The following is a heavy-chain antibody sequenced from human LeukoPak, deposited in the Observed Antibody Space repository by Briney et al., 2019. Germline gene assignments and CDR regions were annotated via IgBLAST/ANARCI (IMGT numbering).Heavy chain of an antibody. CDR1: GFNFSGYW. D-gene: IGHD2/OR15-2a*01. CDR3: ARRGSTDY. V-gene: IGHV3-7*03. Sequence: GGSLRLSCAASGFNFSGYWMTWVRQAPGKGLEWVANIKEDGSEKYYADFVKGRFTISRDNAKNSLDLQMNSLRAEDTAVYYCARRGSTDYWGQGTLVTVSS. J-gene: IGHJ4*02. CDR2: IKEDGSEK.